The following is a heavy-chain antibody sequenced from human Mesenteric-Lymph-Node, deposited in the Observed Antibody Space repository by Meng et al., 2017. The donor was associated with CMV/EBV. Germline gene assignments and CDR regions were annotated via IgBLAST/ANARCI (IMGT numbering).Heavy chain of an antibody. V-gene: IGHV4-31*03. CDR1: GGSISSGGYY. Sequence: SETLSLTCTVSGGSISSGGYYWSWIRQHPGKGLEWIGYIYYSGSTYYNPSLKSRVTISVDTSKNQFSLKLSSVTAADTAVYYCARQYSSGWYYFDSWGQGTLVTVSS. CDR3: ARQYSSGWYYFDS. J-gene: IGHJ4*02. D-gene: IGHD6-19*01. CDR2: IYYSGST.